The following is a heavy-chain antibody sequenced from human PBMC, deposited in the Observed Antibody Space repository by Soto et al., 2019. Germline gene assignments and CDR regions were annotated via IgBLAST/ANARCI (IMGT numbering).Heavy chain of an antibody. CDR1: GFTFSSYA. CDR3: AKDEDIVVVVALDY. Sequence: PGGSLRLSCAASGFTFSSYAMSWVRQAPGKGLEWVSAISGSGGSTYYADSVKGRFTISRDNSKSTLYLQMNSLRAEDTAVYYCAKDEDIVVVVALDYWGQGTLVTVSS. J-gene: IGHJ4*02. CDR2: ISGSGGST. V-gene: IGHV3-23*01. D-gene: IGHD2-15*01.